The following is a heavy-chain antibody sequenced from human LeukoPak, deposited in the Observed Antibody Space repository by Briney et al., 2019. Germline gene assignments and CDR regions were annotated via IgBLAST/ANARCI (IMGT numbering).Heavy chain of an antibody. CDR1: GFNFGAYW. V-gene: IGHV3-7*01. J-gene: IGHJ5*01. Sequence: GGSLRLSCASSGFNFGAYWMSWVRQAPGKGLEWVATIKQDVSEKYYVDSVKGRFTISRDNAKNSLYLQMNSLRAEDTAVYYCARPYSISWELDSWGQGTLVTVSS. D-gene: IGHD6-13*01. CDR3: ARPYSISWELDS. CDR2: IKQDVSEK.